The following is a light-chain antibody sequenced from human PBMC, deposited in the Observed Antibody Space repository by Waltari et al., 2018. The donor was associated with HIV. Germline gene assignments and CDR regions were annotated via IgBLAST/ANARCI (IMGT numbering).Light chain of an antibody. CDR1: QTIGYY. V-gene: IGKV1-39*01. Sequence: DIQMTQSPTSLAASGGDRVTITCRSSQTIGYYINWYQQIPGRPPKLLIHSASTLQSGVPSRFTGSGSGTDFTLTISGLQREDFVTYFCQQSYGTPPWTFGQGTRVEV. J-gene: IGKJ1*01. CDR2: SAS. CDR3: QQSYGTPPWT.